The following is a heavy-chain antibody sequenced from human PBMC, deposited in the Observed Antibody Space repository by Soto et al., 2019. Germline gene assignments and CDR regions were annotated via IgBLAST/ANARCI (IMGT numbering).Heavy chain of an antibody. J-gene: IGHJ3*02. D-gene: IGHD6-6*01. CDR1: GFTFSTFG. CDR3: AKGRLRFPSIRGHALDI. V-gene: IGHV3-30*18. CDR2: ISYDGSKK. Sequence: QVQLVESGGGVVQPGRSLRLSCAASGFTFSTFGMHWVRQAPGKGLEWVAIISYDGSKKYYADSVKGRFTISRDNSKNTLSLQMNSLRPEDTAGYYCAKGRLRFPSIRGHALDIWGQGTMVTVSS.